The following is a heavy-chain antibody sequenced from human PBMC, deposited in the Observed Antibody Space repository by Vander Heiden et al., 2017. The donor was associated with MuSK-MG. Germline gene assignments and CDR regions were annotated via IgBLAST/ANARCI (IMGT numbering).Heavy chain of an antibody. CDR1: GFTFSSYA. Sequence: EVQLLESGGGLVQPGGSLRLSCAASGFTFSSYAMSWVRQAPGKGLEWVSAIGGSGGSTYYADSVKGRFTISRDNSKNSLYLQMNSLRAEDTAVYYCAPFPPMTTVVRYDYWGQGTLVTVSS. J-gene: IGHJ4*02. CDR3: APFPPMTTVVRYDY. CDR2: IGGSGGST. V-gene: IGHV3-23*01. D-gene: IGHD4-17*01.